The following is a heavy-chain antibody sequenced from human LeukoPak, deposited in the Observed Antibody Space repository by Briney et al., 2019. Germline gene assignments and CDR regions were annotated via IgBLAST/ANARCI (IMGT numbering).Heavy chain of an antibody. J-gene: IGHJ4*02. D-gene: IGHD5-18*01. Sequence: PSQTLSLTCTVSGGSISSGSYYWSWLRQPAGKGLEGIVRIYTSGCTKSNPSLKSRVTISVEASKNQFSLKLSSVIAADTTVYFCASRGYPDYWGQGTLVTVSS. V-gene: IGHV4-61*02. CDR3: ASRGYPDY. CDR1: GGSISSGSYY. CDR2: IYTSGCT.